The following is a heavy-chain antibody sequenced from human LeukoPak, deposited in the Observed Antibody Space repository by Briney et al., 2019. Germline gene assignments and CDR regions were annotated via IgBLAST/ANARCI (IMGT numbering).Heavy chain of an antibody. CDR3: ARAPSGYYYGMDV. Sequence: SSETLSLTCTVSDYSISSIYCWGWIRQPPGTGLEWIGTICHSGSTYYNASLKSRVTISIDTSMNQFSLRLNSVTAADTAVYYCARAPSGYYYGMDVWGQGTTVTVSS. J-gene: IGHJ6*02. CDR1: DYSISSIYC. D-gene: IGHD3-10*01. CDR2: ICHSGST. V-gene: IGHV4-38-2*02.